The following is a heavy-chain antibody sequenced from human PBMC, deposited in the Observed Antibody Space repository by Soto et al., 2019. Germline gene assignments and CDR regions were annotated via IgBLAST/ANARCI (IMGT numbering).Heavy chain of an antibody. CDR3: ARGPASYSASENY. V-gene: IGHV3-53*02. CDR1: GFTVSNSY. CDR2: INSGGSM. J-gene: IGHJ4*02. Sequence: EVQLVETGGGLIQPGGSLRLSCAASGFTVSNSYMSWVRQAPGGGLEWVAVINSGGSMYYSGSVKGRFSISRDNSKNTLYLQMNGLRAEDTAVYYCARGPASYSASENYWGQGTLVTVSS. D-gene: IGHD3-10*01.